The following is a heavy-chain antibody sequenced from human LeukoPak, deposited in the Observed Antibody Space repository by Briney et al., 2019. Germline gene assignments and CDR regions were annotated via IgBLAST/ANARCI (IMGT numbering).Heavy chain of an antibody. V-gene: IGHV3-21*01. D-gene: IGHD6-6*01. J-gene: IGHJ4*02. CDR1: GFTFSTYS. CDR2: ISSSSSYI. Sequence: GGSQRLYCAASGFTFSTYSMNWVRQAPGNGMERVSSISSSSSYIYYADSVKGRFTISRDNAKNSLYLQMNSLRAEDTAVYYCASLRRYSRSGNIAYWGQGTLVTVSS. CDR3: ASLRRYSRSGNIAY.